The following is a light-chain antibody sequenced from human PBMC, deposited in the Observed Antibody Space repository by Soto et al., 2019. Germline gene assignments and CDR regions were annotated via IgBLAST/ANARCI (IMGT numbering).Light chain of an antibody. CDR2: NNN. V-gene: IGLV1-40*01. CDR3: AAWDDSLSGWV. Sequence: QSVLTQPPSVSGAPGERVTISCTGRSSNIGSGYPVHWYQQLPGTAPKLLIYNNNYRPSGVPDRFVGSQSGTSASLAITGLQDEDEGDYYCAAWDDSLSGWVFGGGTKLTVL. J-gene: IGLJ3*02. CDR1: SSNIGSGYP.